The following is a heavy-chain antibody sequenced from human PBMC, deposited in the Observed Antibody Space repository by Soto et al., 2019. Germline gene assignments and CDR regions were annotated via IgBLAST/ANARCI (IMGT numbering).Heavy chain of an antibody. V-gene: IGHV4-59*01. Sequence: PSETLSLTCTVSGGSISSYYWSWIRQPPGKGLEWIGYIYYSGSTNYNPSLKSRVTISVDTSKNQFSLKLSSVTAADTAVYYCAGSLLWFGNYYYYGMDVWGQGTTVTVSS. CDR2: IYYSGST. CDR3: AGSLLWFGNYYYYGMDV. J-gene: IGHJ6*02. D-gene: IGHD3-10*01. CDR1: GGSISSYY.